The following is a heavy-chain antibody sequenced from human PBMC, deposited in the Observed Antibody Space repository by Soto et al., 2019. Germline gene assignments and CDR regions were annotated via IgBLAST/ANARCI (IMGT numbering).Heavy chain of an antibody. Sequence: GGSLRLSCAASGFTFSSYWMSWVRQAPGKGLEWVANIKQDGSEKYYVDSVKGRFTISRDNAKKSLYLQMNSLRAEDTAVYYWARVYRLIVLAGGYSGNDPQAPDYWGQGTLVTVSS. D-gene: IGHD5-12*01. J-gene: IGHJ4*02. V-gene: IGHV3-7*01. CDR3: ARVYRLIVLAGGYSGNDPQAPDY. CDR1: GFTFSSYW. CDR2: IKQDGSEK.